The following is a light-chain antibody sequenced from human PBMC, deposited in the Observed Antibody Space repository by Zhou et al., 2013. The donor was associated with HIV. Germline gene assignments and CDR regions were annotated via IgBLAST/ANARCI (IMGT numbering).Light chain of an antibody. J-gene: IGKJ2*03. CDR3: QQYVTSMAYS. V-gene: IGKV3-20*01. CDR1: QSVSSNS. Sequence: EIVLTRSPGTLSLSPGERATLSCRASQSVSSNSLAWFQQKPGQSPRLLIYGASSRATGIPDRFSGSGSGTDFTLTISGLEPEDFAVYYCQQYVTSMAYSFGQGTKLEIK. CDR2: GAS.